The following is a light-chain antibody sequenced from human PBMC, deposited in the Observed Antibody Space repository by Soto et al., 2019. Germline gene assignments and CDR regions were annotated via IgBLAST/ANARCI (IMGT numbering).Light chain of an antibody. Sequence: QSALTQPASVSGSPGQSITISCTGTSSDVGGYNYVSWYQQHPAKAPKLMIYEFSNRPSGVSHRFSGSKSGNTASLTISGLQAEDEADYYCFSYTTSSTLGLGGGTKLTVL. CDR1: SSDVGGYNY. CDR2: EFS. CDR3: FSYTTSSTLG. J-gene: IGLJ3*02. V-gene: IGLV2-14*01.